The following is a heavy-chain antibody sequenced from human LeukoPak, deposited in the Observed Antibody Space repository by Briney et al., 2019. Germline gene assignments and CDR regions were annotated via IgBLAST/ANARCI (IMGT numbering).Heavy chain of an antibody. J-gene: IGHJ4*02. V-gene: IGHV3-48*02. D-gene: IGHD5-24*01. CDR1: GFTFSTYS. CDR3: ARAQDPTILSYFDY. CDR2: INPSSTTI. Sequence: GGSLRLSCAASGFTFSTYSMYWVRQAPGKGLEWVSYINPSSTTIYYADSVKGRFTISRDNAKNSLYLQMNSLRDEDTAVYYCARAQDPTILSYFDYWGQGTLVTVSS.